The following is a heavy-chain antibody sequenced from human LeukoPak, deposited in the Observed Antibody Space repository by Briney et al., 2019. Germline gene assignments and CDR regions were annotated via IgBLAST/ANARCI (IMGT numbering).Heavy chain of an antibody. CDR3: ARTVPYANWFDP. D-gene: IGHD3-16*01. CDR2: VNESGGT. J-gene: IGHJ5*02. Sequence: SETLSLTCAVYIDYFSNYHWNWIRQTPAKGMEWIGEVNESGGTNISPSLRSRVILSVDTSKNQFSLKLISVTVADTAVYYCARTVPYANWFDPWGQGTLVTVSS. V-gene: IGHV4-34*01. CDR1: IDYFSNYH.